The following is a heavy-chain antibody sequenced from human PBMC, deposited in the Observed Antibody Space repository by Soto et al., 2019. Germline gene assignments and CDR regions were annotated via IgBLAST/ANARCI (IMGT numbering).Heavy chain of an antibody. CDR2: IDPGGGST. D-gene: IGHD5-12*01. CDR3: ARDGKDMARISFDY. J-gene: IGHJ4*02. Sequence: QVQLVQSGAEVKKPGASVKVSCKASGYTFTSYYMHWVRQAPGQGLQWMGIIDPGGGSTSYAQKFEGRVTMTRDPSTSTVYMELSSLRSEDTAVYYCARDGKDMARISFDYWGQGTLVTVSS. CDR1: GYTFTSYY. V-gene: IGHV1-46*01.